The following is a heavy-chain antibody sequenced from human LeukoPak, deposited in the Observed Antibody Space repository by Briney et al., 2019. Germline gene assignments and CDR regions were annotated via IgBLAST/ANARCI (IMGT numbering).Heavy chain of an antibody. CDR1: GFTFSSYD. CDR2: IGTAGDT. V-gene: IGHV3-13*04. D-gene: IGHD3-3*01. J-gene: IGHJ5*02. CDR3: ARASGPASGFDP. Sequence: SGGSLRLSCAASGFTFSSYDMHWVRQATGIGLEWVSAIGTAGDTYYPGSVKGRFTISRENAKNSLYLQMNSLRAGDTAVYYCARASGPASGFDPWGQGTLVTVSS.